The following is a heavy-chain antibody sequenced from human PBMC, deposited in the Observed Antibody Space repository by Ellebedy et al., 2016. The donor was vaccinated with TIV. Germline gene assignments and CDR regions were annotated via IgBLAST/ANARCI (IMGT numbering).Heavy chain of an antibody. V-gene: IGHV3-23*01. CDR2: ISDSGSRT. D-gene: IGHD2/OR15-2a*01. J-gene: IGHJ5*01. CDR1: GFTFRIYA. CDR3: TRDYFLTAFDL. Sequence: GGSLRLXXVASGFTFRIYAMSWVRQAPGKGLEWVSGISDSGSRTYYADSVKGRFSISRDNSKNTVYLQMNTLRAEDTATYYCTRDYFLTAFDLWGQGALVAVSS.